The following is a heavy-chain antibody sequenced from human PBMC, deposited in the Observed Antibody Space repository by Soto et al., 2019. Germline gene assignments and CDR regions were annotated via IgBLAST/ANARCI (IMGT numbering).Heavy chain of an antibody. CDR1: GITYTTYA. V-gene: IGHV1-3*04. CDR3: ARAISGYVT. CDR2: INTGNGNT. J-gene: IGHJ5*02. Sequence: QVQLVQSGAEVKKPGASVKVSCKASGITYTTYAIHWVRQAPGQGLEWMGWINTGNGNTRYSQSFQGRVTLTTDTSANTAYMDLNRLTSEDTAVYYCARAISGYVTWGQGTLITVSS. D-gene: IGHD5-12*01.